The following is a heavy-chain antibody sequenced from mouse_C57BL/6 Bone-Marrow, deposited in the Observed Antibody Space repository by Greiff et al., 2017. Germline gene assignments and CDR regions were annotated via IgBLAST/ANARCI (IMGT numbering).Heavy chain of an antibody. V-gene: IGHV3-6*01. J-gene: IGHJ4*01. Sequence: ESGPGLVKPSQSLSLTCSVTGYSITSGYYWNWIRQFPGNKLEWMGYISYDGSNNYNPSLKNRISITRDTSKNQFFLKLNSVTTEDTATYYCARGNYDYCMDYWGQGTSVTVSS. CDR1: GYSITSGYY. D-gene: IGHD2-4*01. CDR3: ARGNYDYCMDY. CDR2: ISYDGSN.